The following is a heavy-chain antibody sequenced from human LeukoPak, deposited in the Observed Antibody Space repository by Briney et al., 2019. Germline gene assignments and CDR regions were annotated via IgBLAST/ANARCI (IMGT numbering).Heavy chain of an antibody. CDR2: IKSKTDGGTT. Sequence: GGSLRLSCAASGFTFSNAWMSWVRQAPGKGLEWVGRIKSKTDGGTTYYAAPVKGRFTISRDDSKNTLYLQMNSLKTEDTAVYYCTTAFIVVVPAAVNYYYMDVWGKGTTVTVSS. CDR3: TTAFIVVVPAAVNYYYMDV. J-gene: IGHJ6*03. CDR1: GFTFSNAW. D-gene: IGHD2-2*01. V-gene: IGHV3-15*01.